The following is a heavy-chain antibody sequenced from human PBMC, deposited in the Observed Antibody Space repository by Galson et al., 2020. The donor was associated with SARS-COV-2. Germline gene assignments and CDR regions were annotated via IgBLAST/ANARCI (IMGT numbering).Heavy chain of an antibody. CDR1: GDSISSGGYY. CDR2: IYASGST. V-gene: IGHV4-31*03. J-gene: IGHJ4*02. D-gene: IGHD3-10*01. CDR3: ARDPTGGSFDY. Sequence: ASETLSLTCTVSGDSISSGGYYWSWIRQHPGKGLEWIGSIYASGSTYYNPSLKSRLIISVDTSKNQFSLKLSSVTAADTAVYYCARDPTGGSFDYWGQGTLVTVSS.